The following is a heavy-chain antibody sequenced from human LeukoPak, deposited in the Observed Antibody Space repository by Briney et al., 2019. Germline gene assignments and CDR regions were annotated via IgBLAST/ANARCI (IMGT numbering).Heavy chain of an antibody. D-gene: IGHD5-12*01. V-gene: IGHV3-9*01. CDR2: ISRNSGSI. CDR1: GFTFDDYA. CDR3: AKVYSDYDHYSDY. Sequence: SLRLSCAASGFTFDDYAMHWVRQAPGKGLEWVSGISRNSGSIGYADSVKGRFTISRDNAKNSLYLQMNSLRAEDTALYFCAKVYSDYDHYSDYWGQGTLVTVSS. J-gene: IGHJ4*02.